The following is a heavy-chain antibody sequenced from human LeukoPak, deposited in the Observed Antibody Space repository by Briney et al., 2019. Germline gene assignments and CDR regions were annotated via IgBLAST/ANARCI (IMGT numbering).Heavy chain of an antibody. D-gene: IGHD4-11*01. CDR2: ISSSGSTI. CDR3: ARGRLPNWFDP. J-gene: IGHJ5*02. V-gene: IGHV3-48*03. CDR1: GFTFSSYE. Sequence: PGGSLRLSSAASGFTFSSYEMNWVRQAPGKGLEWVSYISSSGSTIYYADSVKGRFTISRDNAKNSPYLQMNSLRAEDTAVYYCARGRLPNWFDPWGQGTLVTVSS.